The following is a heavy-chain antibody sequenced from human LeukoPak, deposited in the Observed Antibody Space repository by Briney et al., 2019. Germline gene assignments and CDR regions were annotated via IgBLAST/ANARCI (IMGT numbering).Heavy chain of an antibody. CDR3: ARDGNGSGRGRAFDI. CDR2: IYTSGST. V-gene: IGHV4-4*07. CDR1: GGSISSYY. Sequence: SETLSLTCTVSGGSISSYYWSWIRQPAGKGLEWIGRIYTSGSTNYNPSLKSRVTMSVDTSKNRFSLKLSSVTAADTAVYYCARDGNGSGRGRAFDIWGQGTMVTVSS. J-gene: IGHJ3*02. D-gene: IGHD3-10*01.